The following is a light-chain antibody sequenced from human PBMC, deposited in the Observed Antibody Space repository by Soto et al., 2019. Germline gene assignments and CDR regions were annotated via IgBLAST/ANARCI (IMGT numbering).Light chain of an antibody. CDR2: WAS. Sequence: DIVMTQSPDSLAVSLGERATINCKSSQSVLHSSNNKNYLAWYQQKPGQPPKLLIYWASTRESGVPDRFSGSGSGTDFTLTISSLQAEDVALYYCQQYYDAPPMYTFGQGTKVDIK. J-gene: IGKJ2*01. CDR3: QQYYDAPPMYT. V-gene: IGKV4-1*01. CDR1: QSVLHSSNNKNY.